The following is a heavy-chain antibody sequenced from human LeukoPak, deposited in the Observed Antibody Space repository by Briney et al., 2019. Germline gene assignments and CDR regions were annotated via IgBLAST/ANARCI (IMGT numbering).Heavy chain of an antibody. CDR2: IWYDGSNE. CDR3: ARGTLYNWNDRLSNWFDP. J-gene: IGHJ5*02. V-gene: IGHV3-33*01. D-gene: IGHD1-20*01. CDR1: GFTFSSYG. Sequence: GGSLRLSCAASGFTFSSYGMHWVRQAPGKGLEWVAVIWYDGSNEYYADSVKGRFTISRDNSKNTLYLQMNSLRAEDTAVYYCARGTLYNWNDRLSNWFDPWGQGTLVTVSS.